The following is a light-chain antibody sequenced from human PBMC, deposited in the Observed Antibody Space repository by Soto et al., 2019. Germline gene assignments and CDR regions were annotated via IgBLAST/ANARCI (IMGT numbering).Light chain of an antibody. Sequence: DIQMTQSPSTLSASVGDRVTITCRASQSISSWLAWYQQKPGKAPKLLIYKASSLESGVPSRFSGSGSGTEFTLTISSLQPDDFATYYCQQYSSYYTFGQGTKVDIK. J-gene: IGKJ2*01. CDR3: QQYSSYYT. V-gene: IGKV1-5*03. CDR1: QSISSW. CDR2: KAS.